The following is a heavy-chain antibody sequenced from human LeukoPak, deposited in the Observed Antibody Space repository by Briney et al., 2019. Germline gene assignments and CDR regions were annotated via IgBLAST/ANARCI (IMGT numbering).Heavy chain of an antibody. J-gene: IGHJ4*02. CDR2: INAGNGNT. CDR1: GYTFTSYA. CDR3: ARDLHDILTGYYY. Sequence: ASVKVSCKASGYTFTSYAMHWVRQAPGQRLEWMGWINAGNGNTKYSQKFQGRVTITRDTSASTAYVELSSLRSEDTAVYYCARDLHDILTGYYYWGQGTLVTVSS. V-gene: IGHV1-3*01. D-gene: IGHD3-9*01.